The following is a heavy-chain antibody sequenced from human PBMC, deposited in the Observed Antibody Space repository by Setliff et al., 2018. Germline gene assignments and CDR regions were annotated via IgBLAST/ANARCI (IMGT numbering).Heavy chain of an antibody. CDR3: ARGKWFRLDKSAWSNWFDP. V-gene: IGHV1-3*01. D-gene: IGHD5-12*01. J-gene: IGHJ5*02. CDR2: INAGNGNT. Sequence: ASVKVSCKASGYTFTNYAIHWVRQAPGQRLEWMGWINAGNGNTKYSQKFQGRVTMTRDTSISTAYMELNSLQYGDTAVYYCARGKWFRLDKSAWSNWFDPWGQGTLVTV. CDR1: GYTFTNYA.